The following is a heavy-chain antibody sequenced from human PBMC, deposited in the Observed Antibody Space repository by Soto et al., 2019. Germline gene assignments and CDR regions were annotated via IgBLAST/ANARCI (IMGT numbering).Heavy chain of an antibody. Sequence: QVQLVQSGAEVKKPGASVKVSCKASGYTFTSYAMHWVRQAPGQRLEWMGWINAGNGNTKYSQKFQGRVTITRDTAARTAYMELSSLRSEATAVYYCARSVVVPAAPDYWGQGTLVTVSS. J-gene: IGHJ4*02. CDR2: INAGNGNT. V-gene: IGHV1-3*01. D-gene: IGHD2-2*01. CDR3: ARSVVVPAAPDY. CDR1: GYTFTSYA.